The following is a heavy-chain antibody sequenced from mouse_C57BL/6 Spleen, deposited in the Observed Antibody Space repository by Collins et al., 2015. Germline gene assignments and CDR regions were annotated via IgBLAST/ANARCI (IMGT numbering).Heavy chain of an antibody. V-gene: IGHV5-17*02. CDR3: ARSGYGNFYAMDY. D-gene: IGHD2-10*02. CDR1: GFTFSSFG. Sequence: DVQLVESGGDLVQPGGSRKLSCAASGFTFSSFGMHWVRQAPEKGLEWVAYISSGSSTIYYADTVKGRFTISRDNPKNTLFLQMTSLRSEDTAMYYCARSGYGNFYAMDYWGQGTSVTVSS. J-gene: IGHJ4*01. CDR2: ISSGSSTI.